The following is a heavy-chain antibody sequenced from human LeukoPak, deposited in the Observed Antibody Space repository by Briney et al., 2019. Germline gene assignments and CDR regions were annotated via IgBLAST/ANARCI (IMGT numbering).Heavy chain of an antibody. V-gene: IGHV3-9*03. CDR2: ISWNSRSI. J-gene: IGHJ4*02. Sequence: GGSLRLSCAASGFTFDDYAMYWVRQAPGKGLEWVSGISWNSRSIAYADFVKGRFTISRDNAKNSLYLQMNSLRAEDMALYYCAKEGSSWSTFDYWGQGTLVTVSS. CDR1: GFTFDDYA. CDR3: AKEGSSWSTFDY. D-gene: IGHD6-13*01.